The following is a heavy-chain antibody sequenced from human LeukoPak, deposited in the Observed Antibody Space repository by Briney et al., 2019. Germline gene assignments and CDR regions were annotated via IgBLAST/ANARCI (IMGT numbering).Heavy chain of an antibody. J-gene: IGHJ4*02. Sequence: SETLSLTCTVSGGSISSSSYYWGWIRQPPGKGLEWIGEINHSGSTNYNPSLKSRVTISVDTSKNQFSLKLSSVTAADTAVYYCARHVTRSATDPLDYWGQGTLVTVSS. CDR2: INHSGST. V-gene: IGHV4-39*01. CDR3: ARHVTRSATDPLDY. D-gene: IGHD2-21*02. CDR1: GGSISSSSYY.